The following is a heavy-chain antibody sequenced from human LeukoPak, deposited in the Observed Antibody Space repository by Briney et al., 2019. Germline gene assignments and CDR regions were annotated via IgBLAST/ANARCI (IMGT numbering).Heavy chain of an antibody. V-gene: IGHV4-39*01. CDR2: ISYSGST. D-gene: IGHD6-6*01. Sequence: PSETLSLTCTVSGGSIISSGHYWDWIRQPAGKGLEWIGSISYSGSTYYNPSLKSRVTISRDTSENQFSLKLSSVTAADTAVYYCAGRRQLAIDYWGQETLVTVAS. J-gene: IGHJ4*02. CDR1: GGSIISSGHY. CDR3: AGRRQLAIDY.